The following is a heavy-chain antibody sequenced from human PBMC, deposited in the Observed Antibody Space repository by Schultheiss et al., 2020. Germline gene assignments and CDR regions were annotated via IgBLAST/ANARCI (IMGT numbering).Heavy chain of an antibody. V-gene: IGHV4-61*08. D-gene: IGHD4-11*01. CDR1: GGSITSGGYY. J-gene: IGHJ5*02. CDR3: ARGGTTMTTLNWLDP. Sequence: SETLSLTCTVSGGSITSGGYYWSWIRQPPGKGLEWIGEINHSGSTNYNPSLKSRVTISVDTSKNQFSLKLSSVTAADTAVYYCARGGTTMTTLNWLDPWGQGTLVTVSS. CDR2: INHSGST.